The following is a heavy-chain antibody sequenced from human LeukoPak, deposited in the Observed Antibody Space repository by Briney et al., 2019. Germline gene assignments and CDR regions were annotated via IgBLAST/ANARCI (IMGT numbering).Heavy chain of an antibody. Sequence: GGSLRLSCAASGFTFSSYAMSWVRQAPGKGLEWVSAISGSGGSTYYADSVKGRFTISRDNSKNTLYLQMNSLRAEDTAVYYCAKRGYDFWSGYYPIYFVYWGQGTLVTVSS. D-gene: IGHD3-3*01. CDR3: AKRGYDFWSGYYPIYFVY. CDR2: ISGSGGST. V-gene: IGHV3-23*01. CDR1: GFTFSSYA. J-gene: IGHJ4*02.